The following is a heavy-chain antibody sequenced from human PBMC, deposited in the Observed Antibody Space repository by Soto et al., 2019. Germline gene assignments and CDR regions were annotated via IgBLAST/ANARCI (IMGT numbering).Heavy chain of an antibody. J-gene: IGHJ4*02. CDR1: GFTFSTSS. V-gene: IGHV3-23*01. CDR3: AKDSVRISYSAL. CDR2: ISNTGRTT. Sequence: PGVSLRLSCAASGFTFSTSSMSWVRQPPGKGLEWVSVISNTGRTTYYADSVNGRFTISRDNSKNTLYLHLNSLRAEDTAVYYCAKDSVRISYSALWGQGTLVTVSS. D-gene: IGHD2-21*01.